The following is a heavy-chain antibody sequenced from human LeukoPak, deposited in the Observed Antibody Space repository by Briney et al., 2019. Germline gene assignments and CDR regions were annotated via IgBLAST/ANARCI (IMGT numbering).Heavy chain of an antibody. Sequence: PGGSLRLSCAASGFTLSNHWMTWFRQVPGRGPEWVANVNRDGSETYYLDSVKGRFTISKDNAKNSLYLQMNSLRAEDTALYHCARNNGMDVWGQGTTVIVSS. CDR2: VNRDGSET. J-gene: IGHJ6*02. CDR1: GFTLSNHW. V-gene: IGHV3-7*03. CDR3: ARNNGMDV.